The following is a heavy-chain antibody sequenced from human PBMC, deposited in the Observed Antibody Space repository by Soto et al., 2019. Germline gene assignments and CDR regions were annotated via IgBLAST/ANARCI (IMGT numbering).Heavy chain of an antibody. D-gene: IGHD2-21*01. CDR2: IRGTGGET. CDR1: GFPFRNFV. V-gene: IGHV3-23*01. J-gene: IGHJ4*02. Sequence: EVQLLESGGGIVQPGGSLRVSFVASGFPFRNFVMSWVRQAPGKGLEWVSAIRGTGGETFYADSVKGRFTISRDNSKNTLYLQMNSLRDEDTALYYCAQDRGWGVVSPSHDYWGQGTLVTVSS. CDR3: AQDRGWGVVSPSHDY.